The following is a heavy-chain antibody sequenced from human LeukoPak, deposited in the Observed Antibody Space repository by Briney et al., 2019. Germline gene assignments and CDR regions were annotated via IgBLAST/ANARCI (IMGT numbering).Heavy chain of an antibody. J-gene: IGHJ6*02. V-gene: IGHV5-51*01. CDR1: GYTFTTYW. CDR3: ARHLAWRGMDV. CDR2: ISPGDSGT. Sequence: PGESLKISCKGSGYTFTTYWIGWVRQLPGKGLEWMGIISPGDSGTTYSPSFQGQVTISADKSITTAYLQWSSLKASDTAMYYCARHLAWRGMDVWAQGTRVTVSS. D-gene: IGHD3-3*02.